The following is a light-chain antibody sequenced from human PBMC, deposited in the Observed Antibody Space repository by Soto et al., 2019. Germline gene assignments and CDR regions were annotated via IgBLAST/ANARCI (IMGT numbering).Light chain of an antibody. CDR1: HNRMMN. Sequence: IVMTQSPATMTLSLGERASVFXRLSHNRMMNLTWYQQKPGXAPRXXXYGXSTRATGSPARLSGRGSGTEFILTISSLQSEDFAAYYCQQYEDGPETFGQGTKVDI. J-gene: IGKJ1*01. CDR3: QQYEDGPET. V-gene: IGKV3-15*01. CDR2: GXS.